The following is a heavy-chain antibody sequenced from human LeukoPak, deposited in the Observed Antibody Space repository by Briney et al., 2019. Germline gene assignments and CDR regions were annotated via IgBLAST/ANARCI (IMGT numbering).Heavy chain of an antibody. Sequence: GGSLRLSCAASGFTFSDYYMSWIRQAPGKGLEWVSYISSSGSTIYYADSVKGRFTISRDNAKNSLYLQMNSLRAEDTAVYYCAREIRDGYNSDFDYWAREPWSPSPQ. D-gene: IGHD5-24*01. CDR1: GFTFSDYY. J-gene: IGHJ4*02. CDR2: ISSSGSTI. V-gene: IGHV3-11*01. CDR3: AREIRDGYNSDFDY.